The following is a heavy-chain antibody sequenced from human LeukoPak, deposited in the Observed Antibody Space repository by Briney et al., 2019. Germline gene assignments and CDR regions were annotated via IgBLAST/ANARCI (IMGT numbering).Heavy chain of an antibody. Sequence: GGSLRLSCAASGFTFSTYSMTWVRQAPGKGLEWVSCISSSNSYIYYADSVKGRFTISRDNAKNSLYLQMNSLRAEDTAVYYCARAPGYAPVRNDYWGQGTLVTVSS. CDR3: ARAPGYAPVRNDY. CDR2: ISSSNSYI. D-gene: IGHD3-16*01. V-gene: IGHV3-21*01. CDR1: GFTFSTYS. J-gene: IGHJ4*02.